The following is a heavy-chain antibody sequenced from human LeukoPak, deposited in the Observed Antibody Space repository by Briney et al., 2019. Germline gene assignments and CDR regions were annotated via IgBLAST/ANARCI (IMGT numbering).Heavy chain of an antibody. CDR2: ISSSSSYI. CDR3: ARAFTMEGDDAFDI. D-gene: IGHD3-10*01. J-gene: IGHJ3*02. CDR1: GFTVSSSY. V-gene: IGHV3-21*01. Sequence: PGGSLRLSCAASGFTVSSSYMSWVRQAPGKGLEWVSSISSSSSYIYYADSVKGRFTISRDNAKNSLYLQMNSLRAEDTAVYYCARAFTMEGDDAFDIWGQGTMVTVSS.